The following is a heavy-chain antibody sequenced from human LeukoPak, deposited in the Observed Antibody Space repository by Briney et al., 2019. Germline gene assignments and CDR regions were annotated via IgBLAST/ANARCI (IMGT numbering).Heavy chain of an antibody. CDR1: GGTFSSYA. Sequence: GASVKVSCKASGGTFSSYAISWVRQAPGQGLEWMGGIIPIFGTANYAQKFQGRVTITTDESTSTAYMELSSLRSEDTAVCYCASVSTVYYFDYWGQGTLVTVSS. J-gene: IGHJ4*01. V-gene: IGHV1-69*05. CDR2: IIPIFGTA. CDR3: ASVSTVYYFDY. D-gene: IGHD2-2*01.